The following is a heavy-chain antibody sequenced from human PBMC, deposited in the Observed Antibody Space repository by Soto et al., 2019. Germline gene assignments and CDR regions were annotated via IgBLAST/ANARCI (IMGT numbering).Heavy chain of an antibody. Sequence: QVQLQQWGAGLLKPSETLSLTCAVYGGSFSGYYWSWIRQPPGKGLEWIGEINHSGSTNYNPSLKRRVTISVDTAKNQFSLKRSSVTAADTAVYYCARGEGSKDYYGMDVWGQGTTVTVSS. J-gene: IGHJ6*02. D-gene: IGHD3-10*01. CDR1: GGSFSGYY. V-gene: IGHV4-34*01. CDR2: INHSGST. CDR3: ARGEGSKDYYGMDV.